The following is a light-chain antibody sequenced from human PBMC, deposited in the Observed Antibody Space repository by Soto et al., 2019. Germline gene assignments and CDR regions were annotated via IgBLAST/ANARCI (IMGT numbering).Light chain of an antibody. V-gene: IGLV2-14*03. CDR2: DVS. CDR3: ASYTGTDTPWV. Sequence: QSPLTQLACVSGSLGQSITISCTGAASDIGYYNFVSWYQQHPATAPKLIIYDVSHRPSGISFRFSGSKSGNTASLTISGLRAEDEAAYYCASYTGTDTPWVFGGGTKLTVL. J-gene: IGLJ3*02. CDR1: ASDIGYYNF.